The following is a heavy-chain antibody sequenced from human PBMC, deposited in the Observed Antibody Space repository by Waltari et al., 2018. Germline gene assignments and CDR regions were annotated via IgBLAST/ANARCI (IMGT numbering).Heavy chain of an antibody. D-gene: IGHD3-3*01. CDR3: MTLPIFGLVIKNY. J-gene: IGHJ1*01. CDR1: GYSFTDQF. Sequence: EVHLTQSGAEVKKPGATVKISCKASGYSFTDQFLHWVRQAPGKGPEWIGRGDPEYGETTLAEKCEGRVTITADTSTDTAYMDLSRLRSEDTALYYCMTLPIFGLVIKNYWGQGTLVTVSS. V-gene: IGHV1-69-2*01. CDR2: GDPEYGET.